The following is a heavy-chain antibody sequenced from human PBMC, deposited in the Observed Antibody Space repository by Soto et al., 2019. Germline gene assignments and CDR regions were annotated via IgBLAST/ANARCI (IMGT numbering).Heavy chain of an antibody. J-gene: IGHJ6*03. V-gene: IGHV3-11*01. D-gene: IGHD2-2*01. CDR2: ISSSGSTI. Sequence: GGSLRLSCAASGFTFSDYYMSWIRQAPGKGLEWVSYISSSGSTIYYADSVKGRFTISRDNAKNSLYLQMNSLRAEDTAVYYCARTMYCSSTSCHHMDVWGKGTTVTVSS. CDR3: ARTMYCSSTSCHHMDV. CDR1: GFTFSDYY.